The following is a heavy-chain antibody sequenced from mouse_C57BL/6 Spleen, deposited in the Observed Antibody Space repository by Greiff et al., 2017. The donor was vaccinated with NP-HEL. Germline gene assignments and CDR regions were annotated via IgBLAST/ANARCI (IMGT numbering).Heavy chain of an antibody. CDR1: GFSLTSYA. D-gene: IGHD1-1*01. J-gene: IGHJ4*01. CDR2: IWTGGGT. Sequence: VQVVESGPGLVAPSQSLSITCTVSGFSLTSYAISWVRQPPGKGLEWLGVIWTGGGTNYNSALKSRLSISKDNSKSQVFLKMNSLQTDDTARYYCARNQVVAKENAMDYWGQGTSVTVSS. V-gene: IGHV2-9-1*01. CDR3: ARNQVVAKENAMDY.